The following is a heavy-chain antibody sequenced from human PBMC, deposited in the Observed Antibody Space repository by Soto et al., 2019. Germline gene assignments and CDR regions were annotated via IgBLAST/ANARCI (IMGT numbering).Heavy chain of an antibody. D-gene: IGHD2-2*01. CDR2: INHSGST. CDR3: ARVGSVVVVPAAISSVRAFDI. CDR1: GGSFSGYY. Sequence: SETLSLTCAVYGGSFSGYYWSWIRQPPGKGLEWIGEINHSGSTNYNPSLKSRVTISVDTSKNQFSLKLSSVTAADTAVYYCARVGSVVVVPAAISSVRAFDIWGQGTMVTVSS. V-gene: IGHV4-34*01. J-gene: IGHJ3*02.